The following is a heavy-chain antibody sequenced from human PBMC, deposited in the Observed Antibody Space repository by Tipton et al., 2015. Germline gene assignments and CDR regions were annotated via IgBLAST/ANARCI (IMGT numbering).Heavy chain of an antibody. CDR1: HFPFSNYG. D-gene: IGHD6-19*01. Sequence: SLRLSCEASHFPFSNYGMHWVRQAPGKGLDWVAVVWYDGGEKQYAESVKGRFTISRDNSKQTVYLQMNNLRVEDTAVYYCASSMSVAGPGDSWGQGTLVTVSS. CDR3: ASSMSVAGPGDS. V-gene: IGHV3-33*01. J-gene: IGHJ4*02. CDR2: VWYDGGEK.